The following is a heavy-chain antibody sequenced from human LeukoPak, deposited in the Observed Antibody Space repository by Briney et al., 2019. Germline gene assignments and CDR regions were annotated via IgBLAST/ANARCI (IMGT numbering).Heavy chain of an antibody. V-gene: IGHV3-23*01. CDR1: GFTFSSYA. CDR3: AKELTRPLAYFQH. D-gene: IGHD4/OR15-4a*01. Sequence: PWGSLRLSCAASGFTFSSYAMSWGRQAPGKGLEWVSAISGSGGSTYYADSVKGRCTISRDNSKNTLYLQMNSLRAEDTAVYYCAKELTRPLAYFQHWGQGTLVTVSS. J-gene: IGHJ1*01. CDR2: ISGSGGST.